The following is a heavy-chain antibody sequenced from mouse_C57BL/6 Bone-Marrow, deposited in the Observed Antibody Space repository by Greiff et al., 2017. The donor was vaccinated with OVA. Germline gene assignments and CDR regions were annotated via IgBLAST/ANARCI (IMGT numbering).Heavy chain of an antibody. V-gene: IGHV5-17*01. D-gene: IGHD2-2*01. CDR2: ISSGSSTI. Sequence: EVQLVESGGGLVKPGGSLKLSCAASGFTFSDYGMHWVRQAPEKGLEWVAYISSGSSTIYYADTVKGRFTISRDNAKNNLFLQMTSLRSEDTAMYYCARYYYGYDAYFDVWGTGTTVTVSS. J-gene: IGHJ1*03. CDR1: GFTFSDYG. CDR3: ARYYYGYDAYFDV.